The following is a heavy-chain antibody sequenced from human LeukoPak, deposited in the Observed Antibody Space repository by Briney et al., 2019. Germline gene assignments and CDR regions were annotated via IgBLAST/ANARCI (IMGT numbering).Heavy chain of an antibody. CDR2: INPNSGGT. J-gene: IGHJ6*03. V-gene: IGHV1-2*02. D-gene: IGHD2/OR15-2a*01. CDR1: GFTFTGYY. Sequence: ASVKVSCKASGFTFTGYYIHWVRQAPGQGLEWMGWINPNSGGTNYAQKFQSRVTMTWDTSISTAYIELSGLRSDDTAVYYCARRKRIDMDVWGKGTTVTVSS. CDR3: ARRKRIDMDV.